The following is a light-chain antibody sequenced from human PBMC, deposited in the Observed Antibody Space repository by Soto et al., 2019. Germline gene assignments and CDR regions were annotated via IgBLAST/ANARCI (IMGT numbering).Light chain of an antibody. CDR1: SSDVGGYNY. CDR3: SSYAGSNNLGV. V-gene: IGLV2-8*01. CDR2: EVS. Sequence: QSALTQPPSASGSPGQSVTISCTGTSSDVGGYNYVSWYQQHPGKAPKLMIYEVSKLPSGVPDRFSGSKSGNTASLTVSGLQAEAEADYYCSSYAGSNNLGVFGGGTKLTVL. J-gene: IGLJ2*01.